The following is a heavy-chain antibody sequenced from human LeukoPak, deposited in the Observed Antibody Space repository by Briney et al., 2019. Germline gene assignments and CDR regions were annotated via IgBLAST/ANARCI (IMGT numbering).Heavy chain of an antibody. D-gene: IGHD6-13*01. V-gene: IGHV3-48*01. CDR1: RFTFSSYS. J-gene: IGHJ4*02. CDR3: ARLAAALDY. Sequence: PGGSLRLSCAASRFTFSSYSMNWVRQAPGKGLEWVSYISSSSSTIYYADSVKGRFTISRDNAKNSLYLQMNSLRAEDTAVYYCARLAAALDYWGQGTLVTVSS. CDR2: ISSSSSTI.